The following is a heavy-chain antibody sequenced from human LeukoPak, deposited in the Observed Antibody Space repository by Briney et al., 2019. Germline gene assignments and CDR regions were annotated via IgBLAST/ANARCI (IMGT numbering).Heavy chain of an antibody. V-gene: IGHV3-73*01. Sequence: GGSLRLSWAAPGFTFSDSAMHWVRQASGKGLEWVGRIRSKGNSYATAYAASVKGRFTISRDDSKNTAYLQMNSLKTEDTAVYYCARYERCDYWGQGTLVTVSS. CDR2: IRSKGNSYAT. J-gene: IGHJ4*02. CDR1: GFTFSDSA. CDR3: ARYERCDY. D-gene: IGHD3-16*01.